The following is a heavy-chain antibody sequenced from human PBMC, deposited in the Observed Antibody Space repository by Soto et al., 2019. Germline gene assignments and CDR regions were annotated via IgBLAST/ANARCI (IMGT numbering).Heavy chain of an antibody. CDR3: ARHHNPAAEEEYYYYGMDV. CDR2: IDPSDSYT. J-gene: IGHJ6*02. Sequence: EVQLVQSGAEVKKPGESLRISCKGSGYSFTSYWISWVRQMPGKGLEWMGRIDPSDSYTNYSPSFQGHVTISADKSISTAYLQWSSLKASDTAMYYCARHHNPAAEEEYYYYGMDVWGQGTTVTVSS. CDR1: GYSFTSYW. D-gene: IGHD6-13*01. V-gene: IGHV5-10-1*03.